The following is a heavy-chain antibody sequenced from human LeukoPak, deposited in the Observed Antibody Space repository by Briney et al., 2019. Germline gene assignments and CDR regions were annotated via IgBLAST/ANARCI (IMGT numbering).Heavy chain of an antibody. Sequence: PSETLSLTCTVSGASINSGDYYWTWIRQPPGKGLEWIGNIYSSGRAYYSPSLKSRITISLDTSKNQFSLKLTSVTAADTAVYFCARDGGLYDLDVWGQGTTVTVSS. J-gene: IGHJ6*02. D-gene: IGHD3-16*01. CDR2: IYSSGRA. CDR1: GASINSGDYY. CDR3: ARDGGLYDLDV. V-gene: IGHV4-30-4*01.